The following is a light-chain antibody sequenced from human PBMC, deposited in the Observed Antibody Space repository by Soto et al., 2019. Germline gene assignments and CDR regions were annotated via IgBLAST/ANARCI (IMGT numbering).Light chain of an antibody. CDR1: QSVYSNF. J-gene: IGKJ1*01. CDR2: GAS. Sequence: EIVLTQSPGTLPLSPGERATLSCRASQSVYSNFLAWYQQKPGQAPRLLIYGASNRATGIPDRFSGSASGTDFTLTISRLEPEDFAMYYCRQYGVSWTFGQGTKVEIK. CDR3: RQYGVSWT. V-gene: IGKV3-20*01.